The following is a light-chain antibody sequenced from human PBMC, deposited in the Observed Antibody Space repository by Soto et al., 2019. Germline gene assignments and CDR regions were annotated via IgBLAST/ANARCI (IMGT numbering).Light chain of an antibody. CDR3: QSYDSSLSASV. CDR2: DNN. J-gene: IGLJ3*02. CDR1: SSNIGGGYE. V-gene: IGLV1-40*01. Sequence: QSVLTQAPSVSGAPGPRITISCAGSSSNIGGGYEVHWYQQLPGTAPKLRIYDNNHRPSGVPDRFSGSKSGTSASLAITGLQAEDEADYYCQSYDSSLSASVFGGGTKLTVL.